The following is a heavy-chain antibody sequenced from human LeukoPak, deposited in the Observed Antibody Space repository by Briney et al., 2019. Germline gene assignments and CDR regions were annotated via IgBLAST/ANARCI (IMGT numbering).Heavy chain of an antibody. D-gene: IGHD3-10*01. V-gene: IGHV4-59*01. CDR3: AGEAPDYGSGSYYFDY. CDR1: GGSISSYY. CDR2: IYYSGST. Sequence: SETLSLTCTVSGGSISSYYWSWIRQPPGKGLEWIGYIYYSGSTNYNPSLKSRVTISVDTSKNQFSLKLSSVTAADTAVYYCAGEAPDYGSGSYYFDYWGQGTLVTVSS. J-gene: IGHJ4*02.